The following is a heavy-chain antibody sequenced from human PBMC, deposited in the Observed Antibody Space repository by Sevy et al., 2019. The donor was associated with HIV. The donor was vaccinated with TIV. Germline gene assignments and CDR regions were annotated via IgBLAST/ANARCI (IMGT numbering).Heavy chain of an antibody. J-gene: IGHJ4*02. CDR1: VFTFDDYA. V-gene: IGHV3-9*01. Sequence: GGSLRLSCAASVFTFDDYAMHWVRQAPGKGLEWVSGISWNSGSIGYADSVKGRFTISRDNAKNSLYLQMNSLRAEDTALYYCAKDATYSSSWSGIDYWGQGTLVTVSS. CDR3: AKDATYSSSWSGIDY. CDR2: ISWNSGSI. D-gene: IGHD6-13*01.